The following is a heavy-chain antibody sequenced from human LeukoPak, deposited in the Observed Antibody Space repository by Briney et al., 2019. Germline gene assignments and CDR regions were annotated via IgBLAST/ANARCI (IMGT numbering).Heavy chain of an antibody. CDR2: ISWNSGSI. CDR1: GFTFDDYA. J-gene: IGHJ4*02. Sequence: GRSLRLSCAASGFTFDDYAMHWVRQAPGKGLEWVSGISWNSGSIGYADSVKGRFTISRDNAKNSLYLQMNSLRAEDTALYYCAKATGSSWYGTWGYSDYWGQGTLVTVSS. D-gene: IGHD6-13*01. V-gene: IGHV3-9*01. CDR3: AKATGSSWYGTWGYSDY.